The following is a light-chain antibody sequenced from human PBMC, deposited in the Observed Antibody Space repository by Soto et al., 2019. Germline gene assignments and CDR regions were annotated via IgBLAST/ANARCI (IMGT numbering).Light chain of an antibody. J-gene: IGKJ2*01. CDR2: AAS. Sequence: DSQMNQSTSSVSASVGDRVTITCRASQSISSYLNWYQQKPGKAPKLMIYAASSLQSRVPSRFSDRGSGTDFNLTISSLQTEDFATYYCQQSYSPPPTFGQGTKLAIK. CDR1: QSISSY. V-gene: IGKV1-39*01. CDR3: QQSYSPPPT.